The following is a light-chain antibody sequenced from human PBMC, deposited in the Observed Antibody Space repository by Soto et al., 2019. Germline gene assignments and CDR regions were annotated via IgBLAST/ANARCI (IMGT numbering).Light chain of an antibody. CDR3: QQYNNRPPWT. J-gene: IGKJ1*01. V-gene: IGKV3-15*01. CDR2: GAS. CDR1: QSVGSN. Sequence: EIVMTQSPATLSVSPGERATLSCRVSQSVGSNLAWYQQKPGQAPRLLMYGASTRATGVPARFSGSGSGAEFTLTISSLQSEDFAVYSCQQYNNRPPWTFGQGTKVEIE.